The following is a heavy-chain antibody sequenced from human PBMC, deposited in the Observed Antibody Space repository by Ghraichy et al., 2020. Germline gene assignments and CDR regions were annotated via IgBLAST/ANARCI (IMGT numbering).Heavy chain of an antibody. V-gene: IGHV1-69*13. J-gene: IGHJ6*02. CDR3: ARVPRELPYYYYYYGMDV. Sequence: SVKVSCKASGGTFSSYAISWVRQAPGQGLEWMGGIIPIFGTANYAQKFQGRVTITADESTSTAYMELSSLRSEDTAVYYCARVPRELPYYYYYYGMDVWGQGTTVTVSS. CDR1: GGTFSSYA. CDR2: IIPIFGTA. D-gene: IGHD1-26*01.